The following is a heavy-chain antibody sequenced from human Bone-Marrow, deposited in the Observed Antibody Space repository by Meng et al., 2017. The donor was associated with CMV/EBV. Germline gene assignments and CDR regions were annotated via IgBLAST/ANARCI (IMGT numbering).Heavy chain of an antibody. CDR3: ARLLYYYGMDV. Sequence: SGPTLVKPTQTLTLTCTFSGFSLSTSGVGVGWIRQPPGKGLEWIGEINHSGSTNYNPSLKSRVTISVDTSKNQFSLKLSSVTAADTAVYYCARLLYYYGMDVWGQGTTVTVSS. CDR2: INHSGST. CDR1: GFSLSTSGVG. V-gene: IGHV4-39*07. J-gene: IGHJ6*02.